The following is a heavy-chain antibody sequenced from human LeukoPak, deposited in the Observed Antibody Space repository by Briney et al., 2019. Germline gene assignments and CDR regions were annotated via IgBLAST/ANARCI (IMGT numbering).Heavy chain of an antibody. V-gene: IGHV1-2*04. D-gene: IGHD3-22*01. J-gene: IGHJ4*02. CDR3: ARDQLTMISIPFDY. CDR2: INPNSGGT. CDR1: GYTFTGYY. Sequence: ASVKVSCKASGYTFTGYYMHWVRQAPGQGLEWMGWINPNSGGTNYAQKFQGWVTMTRDTSISTAYMELSSLRSEDTAVYYCARDQLTMISIPFDYWGQGTLVTVSS.